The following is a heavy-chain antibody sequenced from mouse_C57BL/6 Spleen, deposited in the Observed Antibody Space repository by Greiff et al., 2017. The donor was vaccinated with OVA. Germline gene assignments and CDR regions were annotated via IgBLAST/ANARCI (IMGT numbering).Heavy chain of an antibody. Sequence: DVHLVESEGGLVQPGSSMKLSCTASGFTFSDYYMAWVRQVPEKGLEWVANINYDGSSTYYLDSLKSRFIISRDNAKNILYLQMSSLKSEDTATYYCAREAGTNFDYWGQGTTLTVSS. CDR2: INYDGSST. CDR1: GFTFSDYY. V-gene: IGHV5-16*01. CDR3: AREAGTNFDY. J-gene: IGHJ2*01. D-gene: IGHD4-1*01.